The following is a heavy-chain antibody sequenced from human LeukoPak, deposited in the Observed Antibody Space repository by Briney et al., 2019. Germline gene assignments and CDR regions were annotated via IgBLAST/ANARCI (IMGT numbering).Heavy chain of an antibody. CDR1: GFTFDTYT. CDR3: ARVMMASQTDGEPFDY. V-gene: IGHV3-48*04. CDR2: ISCSSYTI. Sequence: PGGSLRLSCAASGFTFDTYTMNWVRQVPGKGLEWLSYISCSSYTIYYADSVKGRFTISRDNAKYSLYLQMNSLRAEDTAVYYCARVMMASQTDGEPFDYWGQGALVTVSS. J-gene: IGHJ4*02. D-gene: IGHD1-26*01.